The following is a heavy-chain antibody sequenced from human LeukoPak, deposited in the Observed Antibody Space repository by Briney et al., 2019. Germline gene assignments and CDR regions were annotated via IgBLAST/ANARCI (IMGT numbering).Heavy chain of an antibody. Sequence: ASVKVSCKTSGFTFTSHYLHWVRQAPGQGLEWMGVINPSEGSTSYAQMFQGRVTMTRDTSTSTVYMEVNSLRSEDTAVYYCARDTGHYFYYFDYWGQGTLVTVSS. D-gene: IGHD2/OR15-2a*01. CDR1: GFTFTSHY. CDR2: INPSEGST. V-gene: IGHV1-46*01. J-gene: IGHJ4*02. CDR3: ARDTGHYFYYFDY.